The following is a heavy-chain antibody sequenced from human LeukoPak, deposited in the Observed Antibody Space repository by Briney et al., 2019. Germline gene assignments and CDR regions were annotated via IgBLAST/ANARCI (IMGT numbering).Heavy chain of an antibody. CDR3: AKTKYCGGDCYSWYFDY. V-gene: IGHV3-21*04. CDR1: GFTFSSYS. CDR2: ISSSSSYI. D-gene: IGHD2-21*02. Sequence: PGGSLRLSCAASGFTFSSYSMNWVRQAPGKGLEWVSSISSSSSYIYYADSVKVRFTISRDNAKNTLYLQMNSLRVEDTAVYYCAKTKYCGGDCYSWYFDYWGQETLATVSS. J-gene: IGHJ4*02.